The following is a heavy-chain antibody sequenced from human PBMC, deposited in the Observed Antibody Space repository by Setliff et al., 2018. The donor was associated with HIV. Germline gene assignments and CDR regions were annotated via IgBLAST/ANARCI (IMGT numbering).Heavy chain of an antibody. V-gene: IGHV4-39*07. CDR1: GGSISSIPHY. D-gene: IGHD3-10*01. J-gene: IGHJ3*02. Sequence: SETLSLTCTVSGGSISSIPHYWGWIRQTPGKGLEWIGSIFYSGSVYYNPSLKSRVSVSVDTAKNQFSLKLSSVTAADTAVYYCARVIMPRGGAFDIWGQGTMVTVS. CDR2: IFYSGSV. CDR3: ARVIMPRGGAFDI.